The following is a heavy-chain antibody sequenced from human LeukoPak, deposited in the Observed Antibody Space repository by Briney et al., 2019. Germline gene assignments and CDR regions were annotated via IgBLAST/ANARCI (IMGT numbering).Heavy chain of an antibody. D-gene: IGHD3-16*01. CDR3: AGERSDMIGD. J-gene: IGHJ4*02. CDR1: GFTVSNKY. V-gene: IGHV3-66*01. CDR2: IYSGGST. Sequence: GGSLRLSCAASGFTVSNKYMSWVRQAPGRGLEWVSVIYSGGSTYYADSVKGRFSISRDKSKNTLYLQMNSLRAEDTALYYCAGERSDMIGDWGQGTLVTVSS.